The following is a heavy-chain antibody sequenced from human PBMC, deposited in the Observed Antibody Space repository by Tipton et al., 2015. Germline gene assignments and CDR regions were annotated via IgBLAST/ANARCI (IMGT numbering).Heavy chain of an antibody. V-gene: IGHV5-51*01. D-gene: IGHD3-22*01. CDR3: ARHVSFYYDTHGSDALDI. J-gene: IGHJ3*02. CDR2: IYPGDSHT. Sequence: VQLVQSGAEMKKPGESLKISCATSGYTFTNYWIGWVRQMPGKGLEWMGIIYPGDSHTRYNPSFQGQVTISADKSISTAYLHWSSLKASDTAMYYCARHVSFYYDTHGSDALDIWAQGTMVTVSS. CDR1: GYTFTNYW.